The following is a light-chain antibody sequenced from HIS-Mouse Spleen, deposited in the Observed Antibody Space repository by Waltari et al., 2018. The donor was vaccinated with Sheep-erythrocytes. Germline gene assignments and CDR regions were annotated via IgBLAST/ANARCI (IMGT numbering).Light chain of an antibody. J-gene: IGLJ3*02. V-gene: IGLV3-1*01. Sequence: SYELTQSPSVSVSPGQTASITCSGDKLGDKYACWYQQKPGQSPVLVIYQDSKRPSGIPERVSGSNSGNTATLTISGTQAMDEADYYCQAWDSSTAWVFGGGTKLTVL. CDR1: KLGDKY. CDR2: QDS. CDR3: QAWDSSTAWV.